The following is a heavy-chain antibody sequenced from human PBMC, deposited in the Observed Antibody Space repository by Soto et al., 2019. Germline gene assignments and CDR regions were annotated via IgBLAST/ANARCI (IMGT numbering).Heavy chain of an antibody. Sequence: GASVKVSCKASGGTFSSYAISWVRQAPGQGLEWMGGIIPIFGTANYAQKFQGRVTITADKSTSTAYMELSSLRSEDTAVYYCASGYCSGGSCYPYDAFDIWGQGTMVTVSS. J-gene: IGHJ3*02. CDR2: IIPIFGTA. V-gene: IGHV1-69*06. CDR1: GGTFSSYA. CDR3: ASGYCSGGSCYPYDAFDI. D-gene: IGHD2-15*01.